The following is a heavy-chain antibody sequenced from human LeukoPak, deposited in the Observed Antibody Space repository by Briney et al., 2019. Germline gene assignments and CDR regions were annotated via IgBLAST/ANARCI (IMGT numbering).Heavy chain of an antibody. CDR1: GFTFRLFA. CDR2: TTFDGKNN. J-gene: IGHJ4*02. V-gene: IGHV3-30*04. CDR3: ARDFSDVDLLPPG. Sequence: PGGSLRLSCAASGFTFRLFAMHWVRQVPGKGLEWVAVTTFDGKNNYYADSVKGRFTISSDNSKNTLFLQLNSLRPDDTAVYYCARDFSDVDLLPPGWGQGTLVTVSS. D-gene: IGHD5-12*01.